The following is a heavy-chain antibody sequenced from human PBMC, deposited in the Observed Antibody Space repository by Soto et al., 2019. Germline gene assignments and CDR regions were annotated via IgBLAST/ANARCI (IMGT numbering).Heavy chain of an antibody. V-gene: IGHV4-34*01. CDR1: GGSFSGYY. CDR3: ARGRGYSYGLFDY. J-gene: IGHJ4*02. D-gene: IGHD5-18*01. CDR2: INHSGST. Sequence: SETLSLTCAVYGGSFSGYYWSWIRQPPGKGLEWIGEINHSGSTNYNPSLKSRVTISVDTSKNQFSLKLSSVTAADTAVYYCARGRGYSYGLFDYWGQGTLVTVSS.